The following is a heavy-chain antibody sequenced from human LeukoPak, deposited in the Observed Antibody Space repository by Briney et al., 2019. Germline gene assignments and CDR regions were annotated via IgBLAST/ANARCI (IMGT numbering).Heavy chain of an antibody. CDR2: TYYRSKWYY. J-gene: IGHJ4*02. CDR1: GDRAPHKSPP. V-gene: IGHV6-1*01. CDR3: ASQGYYFDY. Sequence: SQALPLPWALSGDRAPHKSPPWHWIRPSPSRGLDWPGRTYYRSKWYYDYAVSAKSRITINPDTSKNQCSLQLNSVTPEYTAVYYCASQGYYFDYWGQGTLVTVSS.